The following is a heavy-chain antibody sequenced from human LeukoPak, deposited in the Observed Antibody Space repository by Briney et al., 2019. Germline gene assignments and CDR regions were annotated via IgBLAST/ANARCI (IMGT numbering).Heavy chain of an antibody. V-gene: IGHV3-23*01. D-gene: IGHD3-3*02. J-gene: IGHJ4*02. CDR1: GFTFSSYW. CDR3: AKTRHDISILDS. CDR2: LSGSGGDI. Sequence: GGSLRLSCAASGFTFSSYWMSWVRQAPGKGLEWVSTLSGSGGDIYTANSVKGRFTISRDNSKDTLYLQLNSLRAEDTALYYCAKTRHDISILDSWGQGTLVTVSS.